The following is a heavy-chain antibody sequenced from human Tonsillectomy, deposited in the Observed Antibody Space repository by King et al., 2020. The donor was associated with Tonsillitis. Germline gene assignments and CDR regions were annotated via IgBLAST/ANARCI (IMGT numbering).Heavy chain of an antibody. Sequence: QLVQSGAEVKKPGASVKVSCQASGYTFTSYGISWVRQAPGQGLEWMGWISAYNGNTNYAQKLQGRVTMTTDTSTSTAYMDLRSLRSDDTAVYYCARVPGVGSSWYGWFDPWGQGTLVTVSS. CDR1: GYTFTSYG. V-gene: IGHV1-18*01. CDR3: ARVPGVGSSWYGWFDP. J-gene: IGHJ5*02. CDR2: ISAYNGNT. D-gene: IGHD6-13*01.